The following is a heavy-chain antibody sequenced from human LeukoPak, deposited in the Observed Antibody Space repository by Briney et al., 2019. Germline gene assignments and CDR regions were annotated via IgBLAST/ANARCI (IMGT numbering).Heavy chain of an antibody. CDR3: ARDHYSGSYIDY. V-gene: IGHV1-18*04. Sequence: GESLKISCKGSGYSFTSYWIGWVRQAPGQGLEWMGWISAYNGNTNYAQKLQGRVTMTTDTSTSTAYMELRSLRSDDTAVYYCARDHYSGSYIDYWGQGTLVTVSS. CDR2: ISAYNGNT. J-gene: IGHJ4*02. CDR1: GYSFTSYW. D-gene: IGHD1-26*01.